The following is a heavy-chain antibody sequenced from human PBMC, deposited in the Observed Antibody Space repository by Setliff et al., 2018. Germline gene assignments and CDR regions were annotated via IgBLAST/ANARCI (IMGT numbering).Heavy chain of an antibody. CDR2: ISGSGGST. Sequence: GSLRRSCAASGFTFSSYAMSWVSQAPGKGLEWVSAISGSGGSTYYADSVKGLFTISRDNSKNTLYLQMNSLRAEGTAVYYCAKSTARYFDLWGRGTLVTVSS. J-gene: IGHJ2*01. D-gene: IGHD2-2*01. CDR1: GFTFSSYA. CDR3: AKSTARYFDL. V-gene: IGHV3-23*01.